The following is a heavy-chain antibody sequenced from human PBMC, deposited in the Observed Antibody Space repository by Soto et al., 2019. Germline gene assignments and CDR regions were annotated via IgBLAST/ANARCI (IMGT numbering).Heavy chain of an antibody. Sequence: QVQLLQSGAEGKIPGSSVKVSCKASGGTFSSQAFRWVRQAPGQGLEWMGGIVPFFRGTNYAQKFQGRITITADDSTSTTYMELSSLTPEDTAVYCCASDLPRNYYDRTYYHYAMDICGQGTTVTVSS. V-gene: IGHV1-69*01. CDR1: GGTFSSQA. CDR2: IVPFFRGT. D-gene: IGHD3-22*01. J-gene: IGHJ6*02. CDR3: ASDLPRNYYDRTYYHYAMDI.